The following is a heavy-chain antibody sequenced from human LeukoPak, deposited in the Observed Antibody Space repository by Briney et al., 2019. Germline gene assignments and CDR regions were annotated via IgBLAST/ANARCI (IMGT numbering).Heavy chain of an antibody. J-gene: IGHJ4*02. CDR2: IYTSGST. Sequence: SETLSLTCTVSGGSISSGSYYWSWIRQPAGKGLEWIGRIYTSGSTNYNPSLKSRVTISVDTSKNQFSLKLSSVTAADTAVYYCVSGSSTSSTYDYWGQGTLVTVSS. V-gene: IGHV4-61*02. CDR1: GGSISSGSYY. D-gene: IGHD2-2*01. CDR3: VSGSSTSSTYDY.